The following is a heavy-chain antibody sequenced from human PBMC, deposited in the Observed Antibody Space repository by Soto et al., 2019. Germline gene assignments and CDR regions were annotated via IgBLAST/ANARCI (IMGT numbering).Heavy chain of an antibody. CDR2: MNPNSGNT. Sequence: ASVKVSCKASGYTFTSYDINWVRQATGQGLEWMGWMNPNSGNTGYAQKFQGRVTMTRNTSISTAYMELSSLRSEDTAVYYCASPARNYDFWSGYSFDIWGQGAMVTVSS. CDR3: ASPARNYDFWSGYSFDI. D-gene: IGHD3-3*01. V-gene: IGHV1-8*01. J-gene: IGHJ3*02. CDR1: GYTFTSYD.